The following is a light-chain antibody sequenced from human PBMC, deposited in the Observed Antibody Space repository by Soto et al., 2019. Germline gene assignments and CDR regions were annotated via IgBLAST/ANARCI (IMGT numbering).Light chain of an antibody. CDR3: QQYYNFWT. J-gene: IGKJ1*01. V-gene: IGKV1-5*03. Sequence: DIQMTQSPSTLSASVADTVSITCRASQSIGSSLAWYQQKPGEAPNLLIYKASNLESGVPSRFSGSESETEFTLTISSVQPDDFATYYCQQYYNFWTFGQGTKVEI. CDR1: QSIGSS. CDR2: KAS.